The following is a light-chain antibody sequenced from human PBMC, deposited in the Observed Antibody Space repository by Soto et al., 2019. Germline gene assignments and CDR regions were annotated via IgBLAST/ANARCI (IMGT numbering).Light chain of an antibody. CDR1: QTISSY. CDR2: AAS. V-gene: IGKV1-39*01. CDR3: QQSYSTPRT. Sequence: DIQMTQSPSSLSASVGDRVTITCRASQTISSYLNWYQQQPGKAPNLLIYAASILESGVPSRFSGSGSGTEFTLTISSLQPEDFATYYCQQSYSTPRTFGQGTKVEVK. J-gene: IGKJ1*01.